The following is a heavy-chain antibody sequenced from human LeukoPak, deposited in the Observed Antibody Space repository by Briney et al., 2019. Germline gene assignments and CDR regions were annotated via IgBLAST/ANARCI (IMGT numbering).Heavy chain of an antibody. D-gene: IGHD2-2*01. CDR1: GYTFTSYG. CDR3: ARDTARDIVVVPASGFDY. J-gene: IGHJ4*02. V-gene: IGHV1-18*01. Sequence: ASVKVSCKASGYTFTSYGISWVRQAPGQGLEWMGWISAYNGNTNYAQKLQGRVTMTTDTSTSTAYMELRSLRSDDTAVYYCARDTARDIVVVPASGFDYWGQGTLVTVSS. CDR2: ISAYNGNT.